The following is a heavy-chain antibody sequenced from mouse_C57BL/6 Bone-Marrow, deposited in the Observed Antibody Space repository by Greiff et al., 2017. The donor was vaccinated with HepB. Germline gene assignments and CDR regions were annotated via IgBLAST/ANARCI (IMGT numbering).Heavy chain of an antibody. CDR1: GFTFSDYG. CDR3: ARNDYYGSSPAWFAY. CDR2: ISSGSSTI. Sequence: EVMLVESGGGLVKPGGSLKLSCAASGFTFSDYGMHWVRQAPEKGLEWVAYISSGSSTIYYADTVKGRFTISRVNAKNTLFLQMTSLRSEDTAMYYCARNDYYGSSPAWFAYWGQGTLVTVSA. J-gene: IGHJ3*01. D-gene: IGHD1-1*01. V-gene: IGHV5-17*01.